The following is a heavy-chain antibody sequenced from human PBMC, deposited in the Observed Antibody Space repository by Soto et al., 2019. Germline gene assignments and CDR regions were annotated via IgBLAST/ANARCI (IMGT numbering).Heavy chain of an antibody. D-gene: IGHD3-3*01. CDR2: IYWDDDK. J-gene: IGHJ4*02. Sequence: QITLNESGPTVVRPTETLTLTCRFSGFSLTTSGVGVGWIRQSPGKAPEWLALIYWDDDKRYSASLKSRLTITKDTSKNQVVLTVSDLDPTDTATYYCAHRVLRTVFGVVTTTAIYSDFWGQGTPVAVSS. V-gene: IGHV2-5*02. CDR3: AHRVLRTVFGVVTTTAIYSDF. CDR1: GFSLTTSGVG.